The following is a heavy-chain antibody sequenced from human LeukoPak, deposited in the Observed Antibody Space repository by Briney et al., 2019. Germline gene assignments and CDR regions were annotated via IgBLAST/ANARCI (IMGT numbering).Heavy chain of an antibody. J-gene: IGHJ5*02. D-gene: IGHD6-19*01. Sequence: SETLSLTCTVSGGSISSSSYYWGWIRQPPGKGLEWIGSIYYSGSTYYNPSLKSRVTISVDTSKNQFSLKLSSVTAADTAVYYCARHRNPSRYSSGWYECYRFDPWGQGTLVTVSS. CDR1: GGSISSSSYY. CDR2: IYYSGST. V-gene: IGHV4-39*01. CDR3: ARHRNPSRYSSGWYECYRFDP.